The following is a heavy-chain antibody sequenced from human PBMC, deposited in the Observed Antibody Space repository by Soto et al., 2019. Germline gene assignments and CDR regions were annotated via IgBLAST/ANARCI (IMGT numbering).Heavy chain of an antibody. CDR1: GDSVSSNSAA. CDR3: ARQGITIFGVSLDY. Sequence: SQTPSLTCAISGDSVSSNSAAWNWIRQSPSRGLEWLGRTYYRSKWYNDYAVSLKSRITINPDTSKNQLSLQLNSVTPEDTAVYYCARQGITIFGVSLDYWGQGTLVTVSS. CDR2: TYYRSKWYN. V-gene: IGHV6-1*01. D-gene: IGHD3-3*01. J-gene: IGHJ4*02.